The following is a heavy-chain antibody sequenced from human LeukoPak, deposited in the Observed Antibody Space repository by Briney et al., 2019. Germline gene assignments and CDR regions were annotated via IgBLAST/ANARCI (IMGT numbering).Heavy chain of an antibody. CDR3: ARELGGPYDY. CDR1: GFTFSSYA. D-gene: IGHD3-16*01. Sequence: PGGSLRLSCAASGFTFSSYAMSWVRQASGKGLEWISYISTSSGTIYYTDSVKDRFIISRDNVKNSLYLQMNRLRAEDTAVYYCARELGGPYDYWGQGTLVTVSS. V-gene: IGHV3-48*04. CDR2: ISTSSGTI. J-gene: IGHJ4*02.